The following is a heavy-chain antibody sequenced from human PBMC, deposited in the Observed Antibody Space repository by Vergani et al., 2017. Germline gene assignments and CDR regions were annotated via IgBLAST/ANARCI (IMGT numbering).Heavy chain of an antibody. V-gene: IGHV4-59*01. J-gene: IGHJ4*02. CDR2: IYYSGST. D-gene: IGHD3-10*01. CDR3: ARVGFGEYFFDY. Sequence: QVQLQESGPGLVKPSETLTLTCTVSGGSISSYYWSWIRQPPGKGLEWIGYIYYSGSTNYNPSLKSRVTISVDTSKNQFSLKLSYVTAADTAVYYCARVGFGEYFFDYWGQGTLVTVSS. CDR1: GGSISSYY.